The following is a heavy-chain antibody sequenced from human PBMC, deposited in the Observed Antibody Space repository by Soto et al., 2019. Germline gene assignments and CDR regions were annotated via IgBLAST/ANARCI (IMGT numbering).Heavy chain of an antibody. D-gene: IGHD2-2*01. Sequence: QVQLVQSGAEVKKPGASVKVSCKASGYTFTGYYMHWVRQAPGQGLEWMGWINPNSGSTNYAQKFQGWVTMTRDTSISTAYMELSRLRSDDTAVYYCARGPVVVPAAMYYYYYMDVWGKGTTVTVSS. CDR3: ARGPVVVPAAMYYYYYMDV. CDR2: INPNSGST. CDR1: GYTFTGYY. J-gene: IGHJ6*03. V-gene: IGHV1-2*04.